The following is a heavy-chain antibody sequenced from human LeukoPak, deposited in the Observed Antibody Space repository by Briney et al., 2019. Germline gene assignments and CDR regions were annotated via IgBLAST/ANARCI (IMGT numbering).Heavy chain of an antibody. J-gene: IGHJ4*02. CDR2: INHSGST. CDR1: GGSFSGYY. CDR3: ARSGSGSYYRGGPFDY. V-gene: IGHV4-34*01. Sequence: PSETLSLTCAVYGGSFSGYYWSWIRQPPGKGLEWIGEINHSGSTNYNPSLKSRVTISVDTSKNQFSLKLSSVTAADTAVYYCARSGSGSYYRGGPFDYWGQGTLVTVSS. D-gene: IGHD3-10*01.